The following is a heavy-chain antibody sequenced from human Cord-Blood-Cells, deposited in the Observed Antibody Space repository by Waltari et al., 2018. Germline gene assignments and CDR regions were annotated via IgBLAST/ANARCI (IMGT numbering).Heavy chain of an antibody. CDR2: IYWNDDK. CDR3: AHRRSYYGSGSYYNSYYYFDY. Sequence: WIRQPPGKALEWLALIYWNDDKRYSPSLKSRLTITKDTSKNQVVLTMTNMDPVDTATYYCAHRRSYYGSGSYYNSYYYFDYWGQGTLVTVSS. J-gene: IGHJ4*02. V-gene: IGHV2-5*01. D-gene: IGHD3-10*01.